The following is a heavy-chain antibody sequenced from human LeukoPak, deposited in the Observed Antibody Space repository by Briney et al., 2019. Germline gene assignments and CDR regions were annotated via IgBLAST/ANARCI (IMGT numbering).Heavy chain of an antibody. J-gene: IGHJ4*02. V-gene: IGHV5-51*01. CDR3: ASVDSSAGNFDY. CDR2: FYPADSDT. Sequence: GESLKISCKGSGYSFINYWIGWVRQMPGKGLEWMGIFYPADSDTRYSPSFQGQVTISADKSISTAYLQWSSLKASDTAMYYCASVDSSAGNFDYWGQGTLVTVSS. D-gene: IGHD3-22*01. CDR1: GYSFINYW.